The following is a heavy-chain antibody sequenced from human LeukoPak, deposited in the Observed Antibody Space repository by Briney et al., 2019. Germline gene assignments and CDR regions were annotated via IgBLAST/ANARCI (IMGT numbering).Heavy chain of an antibody. V-gene: IGHV1-2*02. J-gene: IGHJ4*02. CDR3: ARANFLYCGSTTCLFDY. Sequence: ASVKVSCKASGYTFTDYYMHWVRQAPGQGFEWMGWINPNDGDTNYAQKFQGRVTMTRDMSISTAHMEVSRLRSDDTAVYYCARANFLYCGSTTCLFDYWGQGTLVTVSS. CDR1: GYTFTDYY. D-gene: IGHD2-2*01. CDR2: INPNDGDT.